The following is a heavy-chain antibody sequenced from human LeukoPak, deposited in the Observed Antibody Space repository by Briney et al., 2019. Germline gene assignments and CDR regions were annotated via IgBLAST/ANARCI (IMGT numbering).Heavy chain of an antibody. Sequence: GGSLRLSCAASGFTFSNYWMSWVRQAPGKGLEWVANIKEDGSAKYYVDSVKGRFTISRDNAKNSVYLQMNSLRAEDTAVYYCAKRAGLAFDIWGQGTMVTVSS. CDR3: AKRAGLAFDI. V-gene: IGHV3-7*01. D-gene: IGHD6-19*01. CDR2: IKEDGSAK. CDR1: GFTFSNYW. J-gene: IGHJ3*02.